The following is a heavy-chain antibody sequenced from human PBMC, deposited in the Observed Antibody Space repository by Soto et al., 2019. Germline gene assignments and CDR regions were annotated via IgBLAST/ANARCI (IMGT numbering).Heavy chain of an antibody. CDR1: GGTFSSYT. D-gene: IGHD3-3*01. J-gene: IGHJ6*03. CDR2: IIPILGIA. V-gene: IGHV1-69*02. Sequence: GASVKVSCKASGGTFSSYTISWVRQAPGQGLEWMGRIIPILGIANYAQKLKGRVTITADKSTSTAYMELSSLRSEDTAVYYCARVGHYDFWSGPPFNYYYMDVWGKGTTVTVSS. CDR3: ARVGHYDFWSGPPFNYYYMDV.